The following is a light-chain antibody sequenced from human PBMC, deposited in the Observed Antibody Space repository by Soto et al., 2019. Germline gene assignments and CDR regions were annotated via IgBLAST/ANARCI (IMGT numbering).Light chain of an antibody. V-gene: IGKV3-15*01. CDR3: QQYSNWPFT. CDR1: PSVNSN. CDR2: HAS. Sequence: EIVMTQSPATLSVSPGERATLSCRASPSVNSNLAWYQQKPGQAPRLLIYHASARAIGIPARFSGSGSGTEFTLTISSLXXXXXXXXYCQQYSNWPFTFGPGTKVDI. J-gene: IGKJ3*01.